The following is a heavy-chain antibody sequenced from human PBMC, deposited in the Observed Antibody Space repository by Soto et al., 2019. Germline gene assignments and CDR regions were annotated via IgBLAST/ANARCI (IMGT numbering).Heavy chain of an antibody. CDR1: GGSISSGGYS. CDR2: IYHSGST. CDR3: VREDGRRTYYGMDV. Sequence: PSETLSLTCAVSGGSISSGGYSWSWIRQPPGKGLEWIGYIYHSGSTYYNPSLKSRVTISVDRSKNQFSLKLSSVTAADTAVYYCVREDGRRTYYGMDVWGPGTTVTVFS. J-gene: IGHJ6*02. V-gene: IGHV4-30-2*01.